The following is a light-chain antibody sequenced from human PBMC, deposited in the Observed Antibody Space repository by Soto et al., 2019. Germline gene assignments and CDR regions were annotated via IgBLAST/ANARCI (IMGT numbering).Light chain of an antibody. Sequence: DIQMTQSPSSLSASVGDRVTITCQASQDISNYLNWYQQKPGKAPKLLIYDASNLETGVPSRFSGSGSGTDFTFTISSLQPEDIATYYCQPYANLPPLFTFGPGTKVDIK. V-gene: IGKV1-33*01. CDR1: QDISNY. CDR3: QPYANLPPLFT. J-gene: IGKJ3*01. CDR2: DAS.